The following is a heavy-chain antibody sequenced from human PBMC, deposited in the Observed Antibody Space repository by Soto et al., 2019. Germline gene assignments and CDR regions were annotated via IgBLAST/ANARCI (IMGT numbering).Heavy chain of an antibody. CDR1: GYTFTSYG. CDR2: ISAYNGNT. J-gene: IGHJ4*02. D-gene: IGHD3-22*01. Sequence: QVQLVQSGAEVKKPGASVKVSCKASGYTFTSYGISWVRQAPGQGLEWMGWISAYNGNTNYAQKLQGRVTMTTDTSRSTGYMEVRSLRSDDTAVYYCASLDYDSSGYYFLSYWGQGTLVTVSS. V-gene: IGHV1-18*01. CDR3: ASLDYDSSGYYFLSY.